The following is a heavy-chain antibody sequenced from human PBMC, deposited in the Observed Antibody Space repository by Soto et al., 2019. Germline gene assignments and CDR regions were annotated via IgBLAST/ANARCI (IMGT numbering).Heavy chain of an antibody. CDR2: ISGSGGST. CDR3: AKSGGAYYDDSSGYFHDAFDI. CDR1: GFTFSSYA. D-gene: IGHD3-22*01. V-gene: IGHV3-23*01. Sequence: GGSLRLSCAASGFTFSSYAMSWVRQAPGKGLEWVSAISGSGGSTYYADSVKGRFTISRDNSKNTLYLQMNSLRAEDTAVYYCAKSGGAYYDDSSGYFHDAFDIWGEGTMVTVPS. J-gene: IGHJ3*02.